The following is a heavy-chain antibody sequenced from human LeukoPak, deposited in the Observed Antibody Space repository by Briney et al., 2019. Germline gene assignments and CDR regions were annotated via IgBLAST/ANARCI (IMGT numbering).Heavy chain of an antibody. CDR1: GGSFSGYY. CDR2: INHSGST. V-gene: IGHV4-34*01. CDR3: SRGLRGYSYGLRGGPDY. J-gene: IGHJ4*02. Sequence: SETLSLTCAVYGGSFSGYYWSWIRQPPGKGLEWIGEINHSGSTNYNPSLKSRVTISVDTSKNQFSLKLSSVTAADTAVYYCSRGLRGYSYGLRGGPDYWGQGTLVTVSS. D-gene: IGHD5-18*01.